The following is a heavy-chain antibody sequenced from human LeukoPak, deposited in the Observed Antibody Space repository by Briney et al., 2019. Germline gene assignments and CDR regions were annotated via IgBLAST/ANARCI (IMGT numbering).Heavy chain of an antibody. Sequence: GGSLRLSCAASGFIFSNAWMSRVRQAPGKGLEWVSTTTGRGDYTHYADSVRGRFTFSRDNSKDTMYLQMNSLGVDDTAVYYCTRDLTEYVGASADWGQGTLVTVSS. D-gene: IGHD1-26*01. CDR3: TRDLTEYVGASAD. CDR1: GFIFSNAW. V-gene: IGHV3-23*01. J-gene: IGHJ4*02. CDR2: TTGRGDYT.